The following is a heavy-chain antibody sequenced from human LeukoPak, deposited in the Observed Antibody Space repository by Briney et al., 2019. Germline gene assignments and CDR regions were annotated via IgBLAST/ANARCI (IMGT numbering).Heavy chain of an antibody. CDR1: GFTFSSYS. J-gene: IGHJ4*02. CDR2: IKQDGSKK. V-gene: IGHV3-7*04. CDR3: TRVGYIDEGIDY. Sequence: GGSLRLSCAASGFTFSSYSMNWVRQAPGKGLEWVANIKQDGSKKSYVDSVKGRFTISRDNAKNSLYLQMNSLRAEDTAIYYCTRVGYIDEGIDYWGQGTLVTVSS. D-gene: IGHD5-24*01.